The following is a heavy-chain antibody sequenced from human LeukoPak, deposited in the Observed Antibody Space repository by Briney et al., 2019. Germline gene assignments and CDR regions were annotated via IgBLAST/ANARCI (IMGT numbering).Heavy chain of an antibody. CDR3: ARGRVWTGYYPYYYYGMDV. J-gene: IGHJ6*02. V-gene: IGHV4-4*07. D-gene: IGHD3/OR15-3a*01. CDR2: IYTSGST. Sequence: PSETLSLTCTVSGGSISSYYWSWIRQPAGKGLEWIGRIYTSGSTNYNPSLKSRVTMSVDTSKNQFSLKLSSVTAADTAVYYCARGRVWTGYYPYYYYGMDVWGQGTTVTVCS. CDR1: GGSISSYY.